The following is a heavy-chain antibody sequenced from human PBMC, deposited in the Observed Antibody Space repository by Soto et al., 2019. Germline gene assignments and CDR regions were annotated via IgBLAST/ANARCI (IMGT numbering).Heavy chain of an antibody. CDR1: GYTFTSYG. CDR2: ISAYNGNT. V-gene: IGHV1-18*01. J-gene: IGHJ4*02. Sequence: GASVNVSCKASGYTFTSYGISWVRQAPGQGLEWMGWISAYNGNTNYAQKLQGRVTMTTDTSTSTAYMELRSLRSDDTAVYYCARSDLARYFDKVEFDYWGQGTLVTVSS. D-gene: IGHD3-9*01. CDR3: ARSDLARYFDKVEFDY.